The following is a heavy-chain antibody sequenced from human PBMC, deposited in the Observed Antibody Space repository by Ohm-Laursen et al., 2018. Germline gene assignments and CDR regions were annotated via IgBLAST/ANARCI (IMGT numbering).Heavy chain of an antibody. CDR3: AKDVSSDY. Sequence: LSLTCAASGFTFSNYKMNWVRQAPGKGLEWVSFTSSSGSTINYADSVKGRFTISRDNSKNTLYLQMNSPRAEDTAVYYCAKDVSSDYWGQGTLVTVSS. CDR1: GFTFSNYK. CDR2: TSSSGSTI. J-gene: IGHJ4*02. V-gene: IGHV3-48*03. D-gene: IGHD2/OR15-2a*01.